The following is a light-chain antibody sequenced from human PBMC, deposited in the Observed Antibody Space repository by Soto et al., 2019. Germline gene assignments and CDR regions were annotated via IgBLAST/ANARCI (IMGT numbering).Light chain of an antibody. CDR3: QQRNSWPRS. J-gene: IGKJ2*01. CDR2: DAS. CDR1: QSISNN. V-gene: IGKV3-11*01. Sequence: EIVLTQSPATLSLSPGERATLSCRASQSISNNLGWYQQKPGQAPRLIIYDASKTATDIPDKFSGSGSGTDFTLTITNLEPEDFSVYYCQQRNSWPRSFGQGTKLEIK.